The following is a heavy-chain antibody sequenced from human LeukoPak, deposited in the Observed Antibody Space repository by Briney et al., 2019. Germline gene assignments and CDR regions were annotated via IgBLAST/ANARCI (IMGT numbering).Heavy chain of an antibody. CDR1: GXSISSSGYY. J-gene: IGHJ4*02. V-gene: IGHV4-39*01. Sequence: SETLSLTCTVSGXSISSSGYYWGWIRQPPGKGPECIRSIYYIGSTYYNPSLKRRVTISVDTSNNQFSLKLSSVTAADTAMYYCARPLNGYHHSSPFDSWGQGTLVTVSS. CDR2: IYYIGST. CDR3: ARPLNGYHHSSPFDS. D-gene: IGHD5-24*01.